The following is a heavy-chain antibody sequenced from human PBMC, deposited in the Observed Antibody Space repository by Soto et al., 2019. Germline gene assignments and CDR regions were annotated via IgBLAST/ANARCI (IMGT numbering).Heavy chain of an antibody. D-gene: IGHD4-17*01. CDR3: ARGSTVTQDNFDY. CDR2: MNPNSGNT. CDR1: GYTFNSYD. J-gene: IGHJ4*02. Sequence: ASLKVSCKASGYTFNSYDINWVRQATGQGLEWMGWMNPNSGNTGYAQKFQGRVTMTRNTSISTAYMELSSLRSEDTAVYYCARGSTVTQDNFDYWGQGTLVNVSS. V-gene: IGHV1-8*01.